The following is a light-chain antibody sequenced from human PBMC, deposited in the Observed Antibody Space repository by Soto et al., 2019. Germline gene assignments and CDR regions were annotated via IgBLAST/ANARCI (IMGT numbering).Light chain of an antibody. V-gene: IGLV2-14*01. CDR3: SSYTSSSTRV. CDR2: EVS. CDR1: SSDVGGYNY. Sequence: QSALTQPASVSGSPGLSITISCTGTSSDVGGYNYVSWYQQHSGKAPKLMIYEVSNRPSRASNRFSGSKSGNTASLTISGLQAEDEADYYCSSYTSSSTRVFGGGTKLTVL. J-gene: IGLJ3*02.